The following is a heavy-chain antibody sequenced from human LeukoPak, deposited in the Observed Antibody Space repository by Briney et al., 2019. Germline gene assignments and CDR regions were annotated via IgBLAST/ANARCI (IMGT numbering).Heavy chain of an antibody. CDR3: ASVRAYSSGWDFDY. J-gene: IGHJ4*02. Sequence: PSETLSLTCTVSGGSISSYYWSWIRQPPGKGLEWIGEINHSGSTNYNPSLKSRVTISVDTSKNQFSLKLSSVTAADTAVYYCASVRAYSSGWDFDYWGQGTLVTVSS. CDR2: INHSGST. CDR1: GGSISSYY. V-gene: IGHV4-34*01. D-gene: IGHD6-19*01.